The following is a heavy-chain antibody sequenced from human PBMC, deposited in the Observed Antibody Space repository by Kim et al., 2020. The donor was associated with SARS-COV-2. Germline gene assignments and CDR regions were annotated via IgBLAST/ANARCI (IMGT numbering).Heavy chain of an antibody. Sequence: GGSLRLSCAASGFTVSSNYMSWVRQAPGKGLEWVSVIYSGDSTYYADSVKGRFTISRDNSKNTLYLQMNSLRAEGTAVYYCARDPDYYGSGSFDYWGQGTQVTVSS. CDR3: ARDPDYYGSGSFDY. CDR1: GFTVSSNY. D-gene: IGHD3-10*01. V-gene: IGHV3-66*01. CDR2: IYSGDST. J-gene: IGHJ4*02.